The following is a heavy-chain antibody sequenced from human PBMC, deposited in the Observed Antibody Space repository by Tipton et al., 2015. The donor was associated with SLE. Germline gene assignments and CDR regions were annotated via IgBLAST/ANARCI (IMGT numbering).Heavy chain of an antibody. CDR1: GDSISGQY. J-gene: IGHJ3*02. D-gene: IGHD6-13*01. CDR2: IYYSGST. CDR3: ARVLTSSSWYGSGAFDI. Sequence: TLSLTCTVSGDSISGQYWSWIRQPPGKGLEWIGYIYYSGSTNYNPSLKSRVTISVDASKNQFSLKLSSVTAADTAVYYCARVLTSSSWYGSGAFDIWGQGTMVTVSS. V-gene: IGHV4-59*11.